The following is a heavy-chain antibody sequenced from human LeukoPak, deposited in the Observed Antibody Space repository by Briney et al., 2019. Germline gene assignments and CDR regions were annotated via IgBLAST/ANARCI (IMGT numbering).Heavy chain of an antibody. V-gene: IGHV3-48*04. CDR2: ISSGGTTI. Sequence: GGSLRLSCAVSGFTFSVYGMNWVRQAPGKGLEWLSHISSGGTTIYYADSVKGRFTVSRDNVENLLFLQMNSLRVDDTAVYYCVRDFEVPAAAPDYYYFYYMDVWGTGTTVTVSS. CDR1: GFTFSVYG. J-gene: IGHJ6*03. CDR3: VRDFEVPAAAPDYYYFYYMDV. D-gene: IGHD2-2*01.